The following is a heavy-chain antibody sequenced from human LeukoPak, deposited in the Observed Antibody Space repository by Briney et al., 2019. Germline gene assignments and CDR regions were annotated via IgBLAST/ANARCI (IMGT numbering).Heavy chain of an antibody. J-gene: IGHJ6*02. V-gene: IGHV1-69*02. CDR3: ASSFLCYCSSTSCYTFDYYGVDV. CDR2: IIPILGIA. Sequence: SVKVSCKASGGTFSSYTISWVRQAPGQGLEWMGRIIPILGIANYAQKFEGRVTITAEKSTSTAYMELSSLRSEDTALYYCASSFLCYCSSTSCYTFDYYGVDVWGQGTTVTVSS. D-gene: IGHD2-2*02. CDR1: GGTFSSYT.